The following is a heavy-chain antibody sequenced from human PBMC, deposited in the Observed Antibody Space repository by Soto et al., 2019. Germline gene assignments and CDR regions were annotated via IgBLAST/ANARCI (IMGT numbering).Heavy chain of an antibody. CDR3: AKRSLRRLRFVETH. J-gene: IGHJ4*02. CDR1: GDSMTNTNW. CDR2: IYHSGST. Sequence: QVQLQESGPGLVKPSGTLSLTCAVSGDSMTNTNWWSWVRQPPGKGLEWIGEIYHSGSTNYNPSLRSRVTMSVDKSKNQFSLNLPSVTAADTAVYYCAKRSLRRLRFVETHWGQGTLVTVSS. V-gene: IGHV4-4*02. D-gene: IGHD3-3*01.